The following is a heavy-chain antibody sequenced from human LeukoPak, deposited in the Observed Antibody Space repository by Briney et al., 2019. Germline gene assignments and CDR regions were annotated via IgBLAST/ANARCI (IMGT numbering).Heavy chain of an antibody. CDR2: ISYDGGNI. CDR3: AKDPRGGMITFGGVIVDY. D-gene: IGHD3-16*02. CDR1: GFTFDTYA. Sequence: PGGSLRLSCAPSGFTFDTYAMHWVRQAPGKGLEWVALISYDGGNIYYADSVKGRFTISRDNSKNTLYLQMNSLRAEDTAVYYCAKDPRGGMITFGGVIVDYWGQGTLVTVSS. J-gene: IGHJ4*02. V-gene: IGHV3-30*04.